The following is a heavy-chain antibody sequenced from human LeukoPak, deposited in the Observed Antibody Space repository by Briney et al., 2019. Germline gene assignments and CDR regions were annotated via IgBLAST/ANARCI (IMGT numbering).Heavy chain of an antibody. CDR2: IYYSGST. CDR1: GGSFSGYH. J-gene: IGHJ4*02. CDR3: ARRSGYYRAFFDY. V-gene: IGHV4-34*01. Sequence: KPSETLSLTCAVYGGSFSGYHWSWIRQPPGKGLEWIGSIYYSGSTYYNPSLKSRVTISVDTSKNQFSLKLSSVTAADTAVYYCARRSGYYRAFFDYWGQGTLVTVSS. D-gene: IGHD3-9*01.